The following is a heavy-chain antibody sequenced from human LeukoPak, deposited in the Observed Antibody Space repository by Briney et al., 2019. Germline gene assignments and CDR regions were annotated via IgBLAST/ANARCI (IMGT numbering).Heavy chain of an antibody. Sequence: AASVKVSFKASGYIFTTYFMHWVRQAPGQGLEWMGFINPSGGSTGYSQKLQGRVTMTRDTSTSKVYMALSSLRSEDTAVYYCARVRGHGDMIDYWGQGTLVTVSS. D-gene: IGHD3-10*01. J-gene: IGHJ4*02. CDR2: INPSGGST. V-gene: IGHV1-46*01. CDR1: GYIFTTYF. CDR3: ARVRGHGDMIDY.